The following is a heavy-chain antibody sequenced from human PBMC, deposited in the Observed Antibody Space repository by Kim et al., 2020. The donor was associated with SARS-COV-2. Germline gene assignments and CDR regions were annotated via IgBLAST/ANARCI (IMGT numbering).Heavy chain of an antibody. CDR3: ARILGLSLWFGESGFDI. Sequence: GGSLRLSCAASGFTFSGYVMSWVRQAPGKGLEWVSSISGSGDNTYYAASVKGRFSISRDNSENTLYLQMISLRAEDTAVYYCARILGLSLWFGESGFDIWGQGTMVTVSS. V-gene: IGHV3-23*01. CDR1: GFTFSGYV. D-gene: IGHD3-10*01. J-gene: IGHJ3*02. CDR2: ISGSGDNT.